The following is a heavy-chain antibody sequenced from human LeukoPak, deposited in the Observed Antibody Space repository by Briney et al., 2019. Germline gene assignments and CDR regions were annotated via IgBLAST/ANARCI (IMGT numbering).Heavy chain of an antibody. D-gene: IGHD3-22*01. J-gene: IGHJ3*02. V-gene: IGHV4-34*01. CDR1: GGSFSGYY. CDR2: INHSGST. CDR3: ASPPYYYDSSGYYTNARSWAFDI. Sequence: PSETLSLTCAVYGGSFSGYYWSWIRQPPGKGLEWIGEINHSGSTNYNPSLKSRVTISVDTSKNQFSLKLSSVTAADTAVYYCASPPYYYDSSGYYTNARSWAFDIWGQGTMVTVSS.